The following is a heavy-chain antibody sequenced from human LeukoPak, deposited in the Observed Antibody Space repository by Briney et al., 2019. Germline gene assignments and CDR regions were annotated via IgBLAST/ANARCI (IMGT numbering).Heavy chain of an antibody. D-gene: IGHD2-2*01. J-gene: IGHJ4*02. V-gene: IGHV4-30-2*01. CDR1: GGSISSGGYS. Sequence: SETLSLTCAVSGGSISSGGYSWSWIRQPPGKGLEWIGYIYHSGSTYYNPSLKSRVTISVDRSKNQFSLELSSVTAADTAVYYCASNGGYCSSTSCYQLDYWGQGTLVTVSS. CDR2: IYHSGST. CDR3: ASNGGYCSSTSCYQLDY.